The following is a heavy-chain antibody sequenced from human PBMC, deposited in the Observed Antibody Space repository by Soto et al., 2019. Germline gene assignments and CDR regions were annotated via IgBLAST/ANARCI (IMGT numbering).Heavy chain of an antibody. J-gene: IGHJ3*02. CDR2: ISAYNGNT. CDR1: GYTFTSYG. CDR3: PRDRPVAGERYAFDI. D-gene: IGHD6-19*01. V-gene: IGHV1-18*04. Sequence: ASVKGSCQASGYTFTSYGISWVRQAPGQGLEWMGWISAYNGNTNDAQKLQGRVTMTTDTSTSTAYMELRSLRSDDTAVYYFPRDRPVAGERYAFDIWGQGKMVTVSS.